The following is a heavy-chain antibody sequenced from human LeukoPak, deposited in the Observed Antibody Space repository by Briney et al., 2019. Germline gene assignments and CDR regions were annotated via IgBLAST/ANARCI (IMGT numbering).Heavy chain of an antibody. CDR1: GFTFSSYA. J-gene: IGHJ4*02. V-gene: IGHV3-23*01. D-gene: IGHD5-12*01. CDR3: TTVVAPSADLDY. Sequence: PGGSLRLSCAASGFTFSSYAMSWVRQAPGKGLEWVSTFSGSGGSTHYADSVKGRFTISRDNSKNTLYLQMNSLKTEDTAVYYCTTVVAPSADLDYWGQGTLVTVSS. CDR2: FSGSGGST.